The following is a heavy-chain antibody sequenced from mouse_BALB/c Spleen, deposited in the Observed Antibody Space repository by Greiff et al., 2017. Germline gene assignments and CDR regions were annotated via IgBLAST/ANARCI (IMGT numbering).Heavy chain of an antibody. CDR1: GFTFSSYA. CDR3: ARDDGSLYAMDY. D-gene: IGHD2-3*01. CDR2: ISSGGST. V-gene: IGHV5-6-5*01. Sequence: EVQLVESGGGLVKPGGSLKLSCAASGFTFSSYAMSWVRQTPEKRLEWVASISSGGSTYYPDSVKGRFTISRDNARNILYLEMSSLRSEDTAMYYCARDDGSLYAMDYWGQGTSVTVSS. J-gene: IGHJ4*01.